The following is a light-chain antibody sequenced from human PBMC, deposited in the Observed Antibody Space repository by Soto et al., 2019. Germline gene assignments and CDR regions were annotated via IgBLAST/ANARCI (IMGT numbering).Light chain of an antibody. Sequence: EIVLTQSPGTLSLSPGERATLSCRASQSVSSSYLAWYQQKPGQAPRPLIYGASSRAIGIPDRFSGSGSGTDFTLTSSRQEPEDFAVYYCQQYGSSPWTFGQGTKVEIK. CDR2: GAS. CDR3: QQYGSSPWT. V-gene: IGKV3-20*01. CDR1: QSVSSSY. J-gene: IGKJ1*01.